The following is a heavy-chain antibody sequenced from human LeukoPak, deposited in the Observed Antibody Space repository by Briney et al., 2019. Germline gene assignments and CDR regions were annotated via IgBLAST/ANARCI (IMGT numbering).Heavy chain of an antibody. CDR2: INPSGGST. Sequence: ASVKVSCKASGYTFTSYYMHWVRQAPGQGLEWMGIINPSGGSTSYAQKFQGRVTTTRDTSTSTVYMGLSSLRSEDTAVYYCAREWRDGYNSTRGGLLLFDYWGQGTLVTVSS. V-gene: IGHV1-46*01. J-gene: IGHJ4*02. D-gene: IGHD5-24*01. CDR3: AREWRDGYNSTRGGLLLFDY. CDR1: GYTFTSYY.